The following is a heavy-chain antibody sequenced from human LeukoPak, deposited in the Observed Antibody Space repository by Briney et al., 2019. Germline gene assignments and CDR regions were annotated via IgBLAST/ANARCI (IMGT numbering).Heavy chain of an antibody. D-gene: IGHD3-3*01. CDR1: GGSISSGGYY. V-gene: IGHV4-31*03. CDR2: IYYSGST. Sequence: SETLSLTCTVSGGSISSGGYYWSWIRQHPGKGLEWIVYIYYSGSTYYNPSLKSRVTISVDTSKNQFSLKLGSVTAADTAVYYCARERERDYDFWSGYPDRYDAFDIWGQGTMVTVSS. J-gene: IGHJ3*02. CDR3: ARERERDYDFWSGYPDRYDAFDI.